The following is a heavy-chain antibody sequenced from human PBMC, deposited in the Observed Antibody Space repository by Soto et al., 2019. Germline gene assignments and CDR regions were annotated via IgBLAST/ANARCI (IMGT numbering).Heavy chain of an antibody. CDR1: GYTFSDNY. V-gene: IGHV1-2*02. D-gene: IGHD1-26*01. CDR3: VRNGEKWSDGFDS. J-gene: IGHJ4*02. CDR2: INPISGGT. Sequence: ASVKVSCKASGYTFSDNYLHWVRQAPGQGLEWMAYINPISGGTAYAQKFQGRVTVTGDTSTNTAYMDLRRLTSDDTAIYYCVRNGEKWSDGFDSWGQGTLVTVSS.